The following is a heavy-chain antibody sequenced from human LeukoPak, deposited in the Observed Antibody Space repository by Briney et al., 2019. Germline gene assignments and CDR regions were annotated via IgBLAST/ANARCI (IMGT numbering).Heavy chain of an antibody. CDR2: IIGGVGST. Sequence: GGSLRLSCAASGFTFSSYAMSWVRQAPGKGRGWGSAIIGGVGSTYYADSVKGGFTISRDNSKNTLYLRMRSLRAVETPLYYFAKVGDSSVFYYNYYAMDVWGQGTTVTVSS. J-gene: IGHJ6*02. CDR3: AKVGDSSVFYYNYYAMDV. V-gene: IGHV3-23*01. CDR1: GFTFSSYA. D-gene: IGHD3-22*01.